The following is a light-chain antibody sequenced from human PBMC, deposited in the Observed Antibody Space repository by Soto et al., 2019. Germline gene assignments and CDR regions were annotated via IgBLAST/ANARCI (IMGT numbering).Light chain of an antibody. V-gene: IGKV3D-15*02. CDR1: ETVATN. CDR2: GAS. Sequence: EVVMKQSPATLSVSPGARATLSCMASETVATNLAWYQQKPGQAPRLLISGASTRAAGIFDKVRGSGSWNEVHPTNSNLPFEDFAVYYCQQYGSSPPTFGQGTKVDI. CDR3: QQYGSSPPT. J-gene: IGKJ1*01.